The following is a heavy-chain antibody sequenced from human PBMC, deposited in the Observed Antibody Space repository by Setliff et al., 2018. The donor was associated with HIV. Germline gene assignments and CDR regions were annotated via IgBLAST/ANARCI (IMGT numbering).Heavy chain of an antibody. D-gene: IGHD3-9*01. CDR3: ARLLEGPDYSSDFRYFDWFPDV. V-gene: IGHV4-4*08. CDR1: GVYISNYH. Sequence: SETLSLTCTISGVYISNYHWGWIRQPPGRGLEWIGSIHTTGSPKNNPSLQSRVSISIDRAKSLFSLELSSVTAADTAVYYCARLLEGPDYSSDFRYFDWFPDVWGQGTLVTVSS. J-gene: IGHJ4*02. CDR2: IHTTGSP.